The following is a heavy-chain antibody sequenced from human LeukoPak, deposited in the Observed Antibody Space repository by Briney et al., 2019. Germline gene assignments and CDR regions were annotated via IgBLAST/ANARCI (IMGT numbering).Heavy chain of an antibody. CDR1: GYTFTGYY. J-gene: IGHJ4*02. CDR3: ARMYSRSDRDDY. Sequence: ASVKVSCKASGYTFTGYYMHWVRQAPGQGLEWMGWMNPNSGNTGYAQKFQGRVTMTRNTSISTAYMELSSLRSEDTAVYYCARMYSRSDRDDYWGQGTLVTVSS. CDR2: MNPNSGNT. D-gene: IGHD6-13*01. V-gene: IGHV1-8*02.